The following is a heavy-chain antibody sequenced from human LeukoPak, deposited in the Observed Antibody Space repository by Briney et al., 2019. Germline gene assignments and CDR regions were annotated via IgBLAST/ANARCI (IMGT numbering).Heavy chain of an antibody. Sequence: PGGSLRLSCTSSRYSFNNLWLNWVRQAPGKGLEWVANIKQDGSEKYYVDSVKGRFTISRDNAKNSLHLQMNSLRAEDTAVYYCARDYRYGYYYYMDVWGKGTTVTVSS. CDR1: RYSFNNLW. CDR2: IKQDGSEK. V-gene: IGHV3-7*01. J-gene: IGHJ6*03. CDR3: ARDYRYGYYYYMDV. D-gene: IGHD5-18*01.